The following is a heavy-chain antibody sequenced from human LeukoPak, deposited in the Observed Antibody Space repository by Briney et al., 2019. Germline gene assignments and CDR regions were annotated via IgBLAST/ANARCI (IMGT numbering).Heavy chain of an antibody. CDR1: GFTFSSYA. CDR3: AKGGGGTTVSRFDP. D-gene: IGHD4-17*01. CDR2: ISGSGGST. V-gene: IGHV3-23*01. Sequence: PGGSLRLSCAASGFTFSSYAMHWVRQAPGKGLEWVSAISGSGGSTYYADSVKGRFTISRDNSKNTLYLQMNSLRAEDTAVYYCAKGGGGTTVSRFDPWGQGTLVTVSS. J-gene: IGHJ5*02.